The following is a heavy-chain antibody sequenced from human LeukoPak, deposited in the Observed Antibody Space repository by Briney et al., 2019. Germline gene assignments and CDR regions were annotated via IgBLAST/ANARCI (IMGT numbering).Heavy chain of an antibody. V-gene: IGHV4-59*08. CDR3: AKTVAGYWYFDL. Sequence: PSETLSLTCTVSGGSISSYYWSWIRQPPGKGLEWIGYTYYSGSTNYNPSLKSRVTISVGTSKNQFSLKLSSVTAADTAVYYCAKTVAGYWYFDLWGRGTLVTVSS. J-gene: IGHJ2*01. CDR2: TYYSGST. D-gene: IGHD6-19*01. CDR1: GGSISSYY.